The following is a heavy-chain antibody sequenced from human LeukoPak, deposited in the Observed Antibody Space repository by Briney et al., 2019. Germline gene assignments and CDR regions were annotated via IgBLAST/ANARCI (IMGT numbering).Heavy chain of an antibody. CDR3: AKDDCSSTSCHPSVYFDY. J-gene: IGHJ4*02. Sequence: PGGSLRLSCAASGFTFSSYAMSWVRQAPGKGLEWVSAISGSGGSTYYADSVKGRFTISRDNSKNTLYLQMNSLRAEDTAVYYCAKDDCSSTSCHPSVYFDYWGQGTLVTVSS. V-gene: IGHV3-23*01. CDR2: ISGSGGST. CDR1: GFTFSSYA. D-gene: IGHD2-2*01.